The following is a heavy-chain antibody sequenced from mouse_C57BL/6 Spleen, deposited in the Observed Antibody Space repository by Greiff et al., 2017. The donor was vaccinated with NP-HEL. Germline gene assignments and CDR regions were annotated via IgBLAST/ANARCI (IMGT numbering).Heavy chain of an antibody. CDR3: SCPLYYYGPCFAY. Sequence: EVKLVESGGGLVQPGGSMKLSCVASGFTFSNYWMNWVSQSPEKGLEWVAQIRLKSDNYATDYAESVKGRFTISRDESISSVYLQMNNLRAEDTGIYYCSCPLYYYGPCFAYWGQGTLVTVSA. J-gene: IGHJ3*01. V-gene: IGHV6-3*01. D-gene: IGHD1-1*01. CDR1: GFTFSNYW. CDR2: IRLKSDNYAT.